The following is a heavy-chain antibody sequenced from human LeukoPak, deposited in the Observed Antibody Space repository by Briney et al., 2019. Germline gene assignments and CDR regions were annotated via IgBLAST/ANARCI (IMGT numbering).Heavy chain of an antibody. Sequence: PGGSLRLSCAASGFTLSSYGMHWVRQAPGKGLEWVAFIRYDGSNKYYADSVKGRFTISRDNSKNTLYLQMDSLRAEDTAVYYGAKAPEDYYGLGSYVDYWGQGTLVTVSS. V-gene: IGHV3-30*02. CDR3: AKAPEDYYGLGSYVDY. CDR2: IRYDGSNK. J-gene: IGHJ4*02. CDR1: GFTLSSYG. D-gene: IGHD3-10*01.